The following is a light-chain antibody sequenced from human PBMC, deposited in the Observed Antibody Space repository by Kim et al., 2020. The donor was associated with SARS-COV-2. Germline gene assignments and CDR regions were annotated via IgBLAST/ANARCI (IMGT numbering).Light chain of an antibody. V-gene: IGKV3-15*01. CDR1: QMIANS. J-gene: IGKJ2*03. CDR2: DAS. CDR3: QQYNNWPPVKS. Sequence: SPGDRATHSCRVSQMIANSLAWYQQKPGQPPRVIIYDASTRATAVPDRFSGTGSGTQFTLTISNVQSEDFAVYYCQQYNNWPPVKSFGQGTKLEI.